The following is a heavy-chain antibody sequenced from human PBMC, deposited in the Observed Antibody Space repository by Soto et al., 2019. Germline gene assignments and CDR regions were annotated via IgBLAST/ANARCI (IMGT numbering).Heavy chain of an antibody. CDR1: GYTFTSYY. J-gene: IGHJ4*02. D-gene: IGHD4-4*01. CDR2: INPSGGST. Sequence: QVQLVQSGAEVKKPGASVKVSCKASGYTFTSYYMHWVRQAPGQGLEWMGIINPSGGSTSNAQKFQGRGTXXRXTXXSTVYMELSSLRSEDTAVYYCARGSGMTTVIPFDYWGQGTLVTVSS. V-gene: IGHV1-46*01. CDR3: ARGSGMTTVIPFDY.